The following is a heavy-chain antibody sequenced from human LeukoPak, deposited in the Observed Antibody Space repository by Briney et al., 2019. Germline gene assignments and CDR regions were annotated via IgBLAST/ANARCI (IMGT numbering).Heavy chain of an antibody. Sequence: SETLSLTCTVSGGSISSSSYYWGWIRQPPGKGLVWIGSIYYSGSTYYNPSLKSRVTISVDTSKNQFSLKLSSVTAADTAVYYCARQIGRIAVAGRIEYWGQGTLVTVSS. CDR3: ARQIGRIAVAGRIEY. V-gene: IGHV4-39*01. J-gene: IGHJ4*02. CDR2: IYYSGST. CDR1: GGSISSSSYY. D-gene: IGHD6-19*01.